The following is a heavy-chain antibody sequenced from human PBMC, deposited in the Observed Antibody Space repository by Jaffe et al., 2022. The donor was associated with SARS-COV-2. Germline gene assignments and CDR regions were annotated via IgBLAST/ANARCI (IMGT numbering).Heavy chain of an antibody. CDR1: GFTFYTYW. D-gene: IGHD6-19*01. CDR2: INDYATTI. V-gene: IGHV3-74*01. Sequence: EVQLVESGGGSVQTGGSLRLSCAASGFTFYTYWMHWVRQAPGKGPVWVAAINDYATTINYADSVRGRFIISRDNARNTVYLQMHSLTDEDTGVYYCARPPSTTVADPFEYWGQGVPVTVSS. J-gene: IGHJ4*02. CDR3: ARPPSTTVADPFEY.